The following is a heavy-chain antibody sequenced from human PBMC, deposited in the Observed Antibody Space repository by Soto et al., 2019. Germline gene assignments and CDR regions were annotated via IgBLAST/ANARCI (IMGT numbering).Heavy chain of an antibody. V-gene: IGHV1-69*12. CDR1: EATFSSDP. Sequence: QVQLVQSGAEVKKPGSSVKVSCKASEATFSSDPTAWLDQAPGQGLEGMGGIIPIFGTANYAQNSQGRVTITADESTSTAYMALSSLRSEDTAVYYCARHVPAAGYYYGMDVWGQGTTVTVSS. CDR2: IIPIFGTA. D-gene: IGHD2-2*01. CDR3: ARHVPAAGYYYGMDV. J-gene: IGHJ6*02.